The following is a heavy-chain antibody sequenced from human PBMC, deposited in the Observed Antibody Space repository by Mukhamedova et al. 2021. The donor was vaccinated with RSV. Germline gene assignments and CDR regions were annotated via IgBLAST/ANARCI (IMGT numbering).Heavy chain of an antibody. J-gene: IGHJ4*02. V-gene: IGHV3-23*01. Sequence: TISRDNSKNTLYLQMNSLRAEDTAVYYCANEGPHSSGGSCYSYYWGQGTLVTVSS. CDR3: ANEGPHSSGGSCYSYY. D-gene: IGHD2-15*01.